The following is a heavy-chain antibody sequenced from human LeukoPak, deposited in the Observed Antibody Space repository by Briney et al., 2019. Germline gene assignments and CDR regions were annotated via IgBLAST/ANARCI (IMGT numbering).Heavy chain of an antibody. CDR3: ATLSRATHPFDY. D-gene: IGHD1-26*01. V-gene: IGHV1-69*04. J-gene: IGHJ4*02. CDR2: IIPILGIA. Sequence: GASVKVSCKASGGTFSSYAISWVRQAPGQGLEWMGRIIPILGIANYAQKFQGRVTITADKSTSTAYMELSSLRSEDTAVYYCATLSRATHPFDYWGQGTLVTVSS. CDR1: GGTFSSYA.